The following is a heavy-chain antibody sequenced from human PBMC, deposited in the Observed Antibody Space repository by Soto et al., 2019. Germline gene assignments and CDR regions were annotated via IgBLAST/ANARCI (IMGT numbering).Heavy chain of an antibody. Sequence: EVQLMESGGGLGQPGGSLRLSCVASGFTFNNYAMTWVRQTPGKGLEWVSSISGSGTNTYYADSVKGRFTISRDNSRNTLTLQMSSLRGEDAALYYCTKDHCTTGVCFGDSWGQGTLVTVSS. J-gene: IGHJ4*02. CDR1: GFTFNNYA. V-gene: IGHV3-23*01. D-gene: IGHD2-8*01. CDR2: ISGSGTNT. CDR3: TKDHCTTGVCFGDS.